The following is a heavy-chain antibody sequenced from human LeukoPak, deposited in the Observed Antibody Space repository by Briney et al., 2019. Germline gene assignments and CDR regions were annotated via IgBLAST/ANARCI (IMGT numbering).Heavy chain of an antibody. CDR2: IRFDGSTK. D-gene: IGHD2-15*01. CDR3: ARGCDRSGGSCYPTYYYYYYYMDV. Sequence: PGGSLRLSCAASGFTFSNYAMSWVRQAPGKGLEWVAFIRFDGSTKYYADSVKGRFTISRDNSKNTFYLQMNSLRGGDTAVYYCARGCDRSGGSCYPTYYYYYYYMDVWGKGTTVTISS. V-gene: IGHV3-30*02. J-gene: IGHJ6*03. CDR1: GFTFSNYA.